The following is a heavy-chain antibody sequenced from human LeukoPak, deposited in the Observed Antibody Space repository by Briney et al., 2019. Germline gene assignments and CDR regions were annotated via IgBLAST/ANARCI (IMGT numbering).Heavy chain of an antibody. CDR3: ARDRKYGSESLRRLDY. J-gene: IGHJ4*02. Sequence: SETLSLTCTVSGGSISSYYWSWIRQPPGKGLEWIGYIYYSGSTNYNPSLKSRVTISVDTSKNQFSLKLSSVTAADTAVYYCARDRKYGSESLRRLDYWGQGTLVTVSS. V-gene: IGHV4-59*01. CDR1: GGSISSYY. CDR2: IYYSGST. D-gene: IGHD3-10*01.